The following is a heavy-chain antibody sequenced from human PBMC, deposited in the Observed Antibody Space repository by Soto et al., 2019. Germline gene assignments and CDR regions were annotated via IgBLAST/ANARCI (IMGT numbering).Heavy chain of an antibody. V-gene: IGHV3-23*01. CDR2: IMGSGGRT. Sequence: EVQLLESGGGLVQPGGSLRLSCAASGFSFSSFPMSWVRQAPGKGLESVSAIMGSGGRTYYADSVQGRFTISRDDSKSTVFLQMTSLRADDTATYYCAKGGANWYFDYRGQGTLVTVTS. CDR3: AKGGANWYFDY. J-gene: IGHJ4*02. D-gene: IGHD1-1*01. CDR1: GFSFSSFP.